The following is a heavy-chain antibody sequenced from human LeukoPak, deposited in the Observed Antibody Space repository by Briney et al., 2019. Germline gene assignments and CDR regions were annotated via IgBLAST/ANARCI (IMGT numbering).Heavy chain of an antibody. CDR2: ISAYNGNT. V-gene: IGHV1-18*04. CDR1: GYTFTGYY. Sequence: ASVKVSCKASGYTFTGYYMHWVRQAPGQGLEWMGWISAYNGNTNYAQKLQGRVTMTTDTSTSTAYMELRSLRSDDAAVYYCARAITIFGVVITNVPPYYYYGMDVWGQGTTVTVSS. D-gene: IGHD3-3*01. CDR3: ARAITIFGVVITNVPPYYYYGMDV. J-gene: IGHJ6*02.